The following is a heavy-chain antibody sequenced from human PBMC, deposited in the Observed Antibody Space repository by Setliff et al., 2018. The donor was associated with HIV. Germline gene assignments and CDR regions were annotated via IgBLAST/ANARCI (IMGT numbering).Heavy chain of an antibody. J-gene: IGHJ6*03. CDR1: GGSISGYY. CDR2: IFYTGNT. Sequence: SETLSLTCTVSGGSISGYYWSWIRQPPGKGLEWIGTIFYTGNTNFNPSLKSRVTLSGGMSENQLFLRLTSVTAADTAVYYCVRGFCSSTTCYEDYYYMDVWGKGSTVTVSS. V-gene: IGHV4-59*01. D-gene: IGHD2-2*01. CDR3: VRGFCSSTTCYEDYYYMDV.